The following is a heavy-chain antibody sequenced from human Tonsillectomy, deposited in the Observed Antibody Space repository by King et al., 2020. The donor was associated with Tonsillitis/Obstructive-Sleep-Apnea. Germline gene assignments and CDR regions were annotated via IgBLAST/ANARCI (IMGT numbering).Heavy chain of an antibody. V-gene: IGHV3-30*04. CDR2: ISSDGSHK. CDR1: GFTFSTYI. Sequence: LVQSGGGVVQPGRSLRLSCAASGFTFSTYIMHWVRQAPGKGLEWVAVISSDGSHKYYADSVKGRFTISRDNSKNTLYLQMNSLRAEDTAVYYCARGKGASGHSSQMDYWGQGTLVTV. D-gene: IGHD6-13*01. CDR3: ARGKGASGHSSQMDY. J-gene: IGHJ4*02.